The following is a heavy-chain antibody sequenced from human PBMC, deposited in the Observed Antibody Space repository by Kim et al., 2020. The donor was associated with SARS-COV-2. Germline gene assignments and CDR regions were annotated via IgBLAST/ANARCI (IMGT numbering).Heavy chain of an antibody. J-gene: IGHJ6*03. CDR2: ITGSGGST. CDR1: GFTFNNYA. Sequence: GGSLRLSCAASGFTFNNYAMSWVRQTPGQGLQWVSVITGSGGSTSYADSVKGRFTISRDNANNTRYLQMNSLRAEDTAIYYCAYGWGMEGGVWGKGTTVT. CDR3: AYGWGMEGGV. V-gene: IGHV3-23*01. D-gene: IGHD3-10*01.